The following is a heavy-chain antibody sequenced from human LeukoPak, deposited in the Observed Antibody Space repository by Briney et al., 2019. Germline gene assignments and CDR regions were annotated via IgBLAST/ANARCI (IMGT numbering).Heavy chain of an antibody. J-gene: IGHJ3*01. V-gene: IGHV3-7*03. D-gene: IGHD6-6*01. CDR2: INSDGSEG. CDR1: GFTFSGFW. CDR3: ARSSYSSSSSV. Sequence: PGGSLRLSCAVSGFTFSGFWMSWSRQAPGKGLEWVASINSDGSEGYYADVVKGRFTISRVNAKNSLYLQINSLRAEDTAMYYCARSSYSSSSSVWGQGTMVTVSS.